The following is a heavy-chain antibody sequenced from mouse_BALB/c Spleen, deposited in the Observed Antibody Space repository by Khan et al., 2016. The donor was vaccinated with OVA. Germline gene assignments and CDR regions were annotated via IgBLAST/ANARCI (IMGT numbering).Heavy chain of an antibody. CDR3: ARPADDGYSDC. J-gene: IGHJ2*01. V-gene: IGHV1S137*01. Sequence: QVQLQQPGPELVRPGVSVKLSCKGSGYTFTDYAMYWVKQSHAKSLEWIGLISTYSGNTNYNQKFKGKATMTVDKSSSTAYMELARLTSEDSAIYYCARPADDGYSDCWGQGTALTVSS. CDR1: GYTFTDYA. CDR2: ISTYSGNT. D-gene: IGHD2-3*01.